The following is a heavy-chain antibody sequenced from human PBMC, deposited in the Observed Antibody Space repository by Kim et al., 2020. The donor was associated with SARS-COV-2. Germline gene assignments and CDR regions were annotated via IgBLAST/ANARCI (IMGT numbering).Heavy chain of an antibody. CDR1: GYTFTSYA. Sequence: ASVKVSCKASGYTFTSYAMNWVRQAPGQGLEWMGWINTNTGNPTYAQGFTGRFVFSLDTSVSTAYLQISSLKAEDTAVYYCAREQGVPAAMLYYYYYGMDVWGQGTTVTVSS. CDR2: INTNTGNP. J-gene: IGHJ6*02. CDR3: AREQGVPAAMLYYYYYGMDV. V-gene: IGHV7-4-1*02. D-gene: IGHD2-2*01.